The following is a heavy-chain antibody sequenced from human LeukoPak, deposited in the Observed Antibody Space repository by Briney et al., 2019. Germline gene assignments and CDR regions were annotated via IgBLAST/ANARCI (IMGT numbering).Heavy chain of an antibody. Sequence: PGGSLRLSCAASGFTFSSYGMHWVRQAPGKGLEWVAVISYDGSNKYYADSVKGRFTISRDNSKNTLYLQMNSLRAEDTAVCYCAKRITMVRGDLDYWGQGTLVTVSS. D-gene: IGHD3-10*01. V-gene: IGHV3-30*18. J-gene: IGHJ4*02. CDR2: ISYDGSNK. CDR1: GFTFSSYG. CDR3: AKRITMVRGDLDY.